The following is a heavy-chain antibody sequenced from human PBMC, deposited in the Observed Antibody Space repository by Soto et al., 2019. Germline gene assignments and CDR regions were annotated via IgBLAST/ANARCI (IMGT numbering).Heavy chain of an antibody. Sequence: SETLSLTCTVSGGSISSYYWSWIRQPTGKGLEWIGYIYYSGSTNYNPSLKSRVTISVDTSKNQFSLKLSSVTVSDTAVYYCARVLAAAAYFALWGRGTLVTVSS. V-gene: IGHV4-59*01. CDR3: ARVLAAAAYFAL. CDR2: IYYSGST. D-gene: IGHD6-13*01. CDR1: GGSISSYY. J-gene: IGHJ2*01.